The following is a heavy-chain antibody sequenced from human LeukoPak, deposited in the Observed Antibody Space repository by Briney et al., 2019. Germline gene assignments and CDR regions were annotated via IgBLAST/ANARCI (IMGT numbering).Heavy chain of an antibody. CDR1: GGTFSSYA. V-gene: IGHV1-69*04. Sequence: GSSVKVSCKASGGTFSSYAISWVRQAPGQGLEWMGRIIPILGIANYAQKFQGRVTITADKSTSTAYMELSSLRSEDTAVYYCARAGYSSSWYSLGFDPWGQGTLVTVSS. D-gene: IGHD6-13*01. CDR3: ARAGYSSSWYSLGFDP. J-gene: IGHJ5*02. CDR2: IIPILGIA.